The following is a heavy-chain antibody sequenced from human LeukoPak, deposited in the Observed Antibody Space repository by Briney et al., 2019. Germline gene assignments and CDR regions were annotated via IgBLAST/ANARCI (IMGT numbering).Heavy chain of an antibody. Sequence: PSETLSLTCTVSGGSISSYYWSWLRQPPGKGLEWIGYIYYSGTTNYNPSLKSRVTISIDTSKNQFSLKLTSVTAADTAVYYCARDTDWNDWFDPWGQGTLVTVSS. CDR1: GGSISSYY. J-gene: IGHJ5*02. CDR3: ARDTDWNDWFDP. D-gene: IGHD1-1*01. V-gene: IGHV4-59*01. CDR2: IYYSGTT.